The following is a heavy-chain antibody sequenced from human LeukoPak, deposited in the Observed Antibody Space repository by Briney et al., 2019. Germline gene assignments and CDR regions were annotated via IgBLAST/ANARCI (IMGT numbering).Heavy chain of an antibody. J-gene: IGHJ4*02. V-gene: IGHV3-30*02. CDR1: GFTFSSYG. D-gene: IGHD4-11*01. CDR2: IRYDGSNK. CDR3: AKDATVTSGLVDY. Sequence: PGGSLRLSCAASGFTFSSYGMHWVRHAPGKGLEWVAFIRYDGSNKYYADSVKGRFTISRDNSKNTLYLQMNSLRAEDTAVYYCAKDATVTSGLVDYWGQGTLVTVSS.